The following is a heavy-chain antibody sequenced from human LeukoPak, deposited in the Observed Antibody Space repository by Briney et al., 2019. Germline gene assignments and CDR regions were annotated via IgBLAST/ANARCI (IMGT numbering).Heavy chain of an antibody. D-gene: IGHD4-23*01. CDR3: ASGATVVTSDGYYFDY. V-gene: IGHV4-4*07. CDR1: GGSISSYY. J-gene: IGHJ4*02. CDR2: IYTSGST. Sequence: SETLSLTCTVSGGSISSYYWSWIRQPAGKGLEWIGRIYTSGSTNYNPSLKSRVTMSVDTSKNQFSLKLSSVTAADTAVYYCASGATVVTSDGYYFDYWGQGTLVTVSS.